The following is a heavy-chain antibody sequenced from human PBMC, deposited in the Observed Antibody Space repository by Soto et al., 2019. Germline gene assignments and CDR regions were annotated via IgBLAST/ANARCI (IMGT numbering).Heavy chain of an antibody. CDR1: GYTLTELS. CDR3: ATDRHSYGFFDY. Sequence: GASVKVSCKVSGYTLTELSMHWVRQAPGKGLEWMGGFDTEDGETIYAQKFQGRVTMTEDTSTDTAYMELSSLRSEDTAVYYCATDRHSYGFFDYWGQGTLVTVSS. CDR2: FDTEDGET. J-gene: IGHJ4*02. V-gene: IGHV1-24*01. D-gene: IGHD5-18*01.